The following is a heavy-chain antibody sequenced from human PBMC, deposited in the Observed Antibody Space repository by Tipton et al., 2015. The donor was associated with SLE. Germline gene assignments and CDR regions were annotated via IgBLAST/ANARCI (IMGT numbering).Heavy chain of an antibody. Sequence: LRLSCAVYGGSFSGYYWSWIRQPLGKGLEWIGGLNHSGSTNYNPSLKSRVTISVDTSKNQFSQKLSSVTAADTAVYYCARNHGGNPFDYWGQGSLVTVSS. CDR3: ARNHGGNPFDY. CDR1: GGSFSGYY. D-gene: IGHD4-23*01. J-gene: IGHJ4*02. V-gene: IGHV4-34*01. CDR2: LNHSGST.